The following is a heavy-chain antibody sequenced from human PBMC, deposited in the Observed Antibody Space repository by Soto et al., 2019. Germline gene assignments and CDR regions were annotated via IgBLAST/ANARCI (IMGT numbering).Heavy chain of an antibody. D-gene: IGHD2-2*01. CDR2: IYYSGST. J-gene: IGHJ5*02. CDR1: GGSISSSSYY. V-gene: IGHV4-39*01. Sequence: SETLSLTCTVSGGSISSSSYYWGWIRQPPGKGLEWIGSIYYSGSTYYNPSLKSRVTISVDTSKNQFSLNLSSVTAADTAVYYCARGRIVVVPAARHNWFDPWGQGTLVTVSS. CDR3: ARGRIVVVPAARHNWFDP.